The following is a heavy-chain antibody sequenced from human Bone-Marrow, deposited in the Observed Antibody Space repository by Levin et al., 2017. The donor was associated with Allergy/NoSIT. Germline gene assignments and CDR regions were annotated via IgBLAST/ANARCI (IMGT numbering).Heavy chain of an antibody. CDR3: ARDKGDYDSSGYYFDY. D-gene: IGHD3-22*01. Sequence: PSETLSLTCAVSGGSISSSNWWNWVRQPPGRGLEWIGEIYHSGSTNYNSSLESRVTISVDKSKNQFSLELSSVTAADTAVYYCARDKGDYDSSGYYFDYWGQGTLVTVSS. J-gene: IGHJ4*02. V-gene: IGHV4-4*02. CDR1: GGSISSSNW. CDR2: IYHSGST.